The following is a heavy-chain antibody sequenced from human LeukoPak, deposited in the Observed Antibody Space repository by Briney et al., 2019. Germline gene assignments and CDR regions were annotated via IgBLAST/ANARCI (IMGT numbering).Heavy chain of an antibody. D-gene: IGHD6-19*01. CDR1: GFTSSASW. V-gene: IGHV3-7*01. CDR2: VKEDGSDK. CDR3: AKAKIGYSSGWDH. J-gene: IGHJ4*02. Sequence: GGSLRLSCAASGFTSSASWMTWVRQAPGKGLEWVAKVKEDGSDKYYVDSVKGRFTISRDNAKNSLYLQMNSLRAEDTAVYYCAKAKIGYSSGWDHWGQGTLVTVSS.